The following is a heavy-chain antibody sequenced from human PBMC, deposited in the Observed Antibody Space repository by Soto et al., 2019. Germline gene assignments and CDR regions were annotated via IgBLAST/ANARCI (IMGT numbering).Heavy chain of an antibody. CDR3: AREHSSGPYYYYYMDV. CDR2: ISSSSSTI. Sequence: VGSLRLSCAASGFTFSSYSMNWVRQAPGKGLEWVSYISSSSSTIYYADSVKGRFTISRDNAKNSLYLQMNSLRAEDTAVYYCAREHSSGPYYYYYMDVWGKGTTVTVSS. CDR1: GFTFSSYS. V-gene: IGHV3-48*01. D-gene: IGHD6-19*01. J-gene: IGHJ6*03.